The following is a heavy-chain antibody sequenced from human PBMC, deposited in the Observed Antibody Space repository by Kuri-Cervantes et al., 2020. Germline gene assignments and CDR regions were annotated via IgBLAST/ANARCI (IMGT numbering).Heavy chain of an antibody. CDR3: ARGRGANRSSPGWRIAVAGLGWFDP. CDR2: LYYSGST. Sequence: SETLSLTCTVSGGSISSSASYWGWIRQPPGKGLEWIGTLYYSGSTYYNPSLKSRIIISADTSKNQFSLSLSSVTAADTAVYYCARGRGANRSSPGWRIAVAGLGWFDPWGQGTLVTVSS. D-gene: IGHD6-19*01. J-gene: IGHJ5*02. CDR1: GGSISSSASY. V-gene: IGHV4-39*02.